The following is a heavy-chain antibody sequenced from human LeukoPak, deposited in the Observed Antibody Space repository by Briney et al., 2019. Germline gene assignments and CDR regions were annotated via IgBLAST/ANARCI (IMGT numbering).Heavy chain of an antibody. V-gene: IGHV3-21*01. CDR3: ARALRGGATAH. CDR1: GFTFSSDA. CDR2: ISSSSSYI. Sequence: GGSLGLSCAASGFTFSSDAMSWVRQAPGKGLEWVSSISSSSSYIYYADSVKGRFTISRDNAKNSLYLQMNSLRAEDTAVYYCARALRGGATAHWGQGTLVTVSS. D-gene: IGHD1-26*01. J-gene: IGHJ4*02.